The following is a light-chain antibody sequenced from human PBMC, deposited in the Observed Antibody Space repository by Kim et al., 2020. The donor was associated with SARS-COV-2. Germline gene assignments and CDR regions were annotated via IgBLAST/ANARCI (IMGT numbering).Light chain of an antibody. V-gene: IGLV6-57*02. Sequence: AISGTGSSSRIASNYVQWYQQQPGRAPPTVIYVDSESPSGDPDRFSGSIDSSTNSASLSISGLRTEDEADYYCQSYDSGNAFYVFGAGTKVTVL. CDR1: SSRIASNY. CDR2: VDS. J-gene: IGLJ1*01. CDR3: QSYDSGNAFYV.